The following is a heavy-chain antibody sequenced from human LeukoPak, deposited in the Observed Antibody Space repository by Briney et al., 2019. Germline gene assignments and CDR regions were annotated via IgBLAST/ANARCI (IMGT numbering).Heavy chain of an antibody. CDR2: LNPNSGGT. CDR3: ARDGDRYCSSTSCPTYYYGMDV. J-gene: IGHJ6*02. Sequence: ASVKVSCKASGYTFTGYYMHWVRQAPGQGLEWMGWLNPNSGGTNYAQKFQGRVTMTRDTSISTAYMELSRLRSDDTAVYYCARDGDRYCSSTSCPTYYYGMDVWGQGTTVTVSS. CDR1: GYTFTGYY. D-gene: IGHD2-2*01. V-gene: IGHV1-2*02.